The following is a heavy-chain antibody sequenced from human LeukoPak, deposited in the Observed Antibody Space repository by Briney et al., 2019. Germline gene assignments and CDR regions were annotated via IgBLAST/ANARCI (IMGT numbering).Heavy chain of an antibody. CDR1: GGSISSSSYY. Sequence: PSETLFLTCTVSGGSISSSSYYWGWIRQPPGKGLEWIGSIYYSGSTYYNPSLKSRVTISVDTSKNQFSLKLSSVTAADTAVYYCARSDIAAAGMVDYWGQGTLITVSS. CDR2: IYYSGST. D-gene: IGHD6-13*01. CDR3: ARSDIAAAGMVDY. J-gene: IGHJ4*02. V-gene: IGHV4-39*01.